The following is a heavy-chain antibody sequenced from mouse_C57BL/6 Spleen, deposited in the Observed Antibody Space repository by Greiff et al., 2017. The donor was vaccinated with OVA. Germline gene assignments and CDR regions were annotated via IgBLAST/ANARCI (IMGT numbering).Heavy chain of an antibody. J-gene: IGHJ2*01. CDR2: ISSGDSYT. CDR1: GYTFSSYG. V-gene: IGHV5-6*01. D-gene: IGHD4-1*01. CDR3: ARGGTGRDYFDY. Sequence: DVQLVESGGDLVKPGGSLKLSCAASGYTFSSYGMSWVRQTPDKRLEWVANISSGDSYTYYPDSVKGRFTFSRDNAKNTLYLQMSRLKSEDTAMYYCARGGTGRDYFDYWGQGTTLTVSS.